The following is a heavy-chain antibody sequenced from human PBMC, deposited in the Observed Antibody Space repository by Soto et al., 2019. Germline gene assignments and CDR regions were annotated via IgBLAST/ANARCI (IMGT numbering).Heavy chain of an antibody. CDR2: ISGSSGST. D-gene: IGHD3-22*01. J-gene: IGHJ4*02. Sequence: GGSLRLSCAASGFTFSSYAMSWVRQAPGKGLEWVSAISGSSGSTYYADSVKGRFTISRDNSKNTLYLQMNSLRAEDTAVYYCAKWYDSSGYYSGYGGQGTLVTVSS. CDR3: AKWYDSSGYYSGY. CDR1: GFTFSSYA. V-gene: IGHV3-23*01.